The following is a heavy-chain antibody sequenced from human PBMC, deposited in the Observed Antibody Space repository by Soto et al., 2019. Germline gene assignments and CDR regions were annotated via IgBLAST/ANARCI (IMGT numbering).Heavy chain of an antibody. CDR2: IKPDGSDK. D-gene: IGHD6-25*01. V-gene: IGHV3-7*01. CDR3: ARLYGSVSTFDY. J-gene: IGHJ4*02. Sequence: GGALRLSCGTSGFIFSSHWMTWVRQAPGKGLEWVADIKPDGSDKHYVDSVKGRFTISRDNAEHSLYLQMSSLRAEDTAVYYCARLYGSVSTFDYWGQGTLVTVSS. CDR1: GFIFSSHW.